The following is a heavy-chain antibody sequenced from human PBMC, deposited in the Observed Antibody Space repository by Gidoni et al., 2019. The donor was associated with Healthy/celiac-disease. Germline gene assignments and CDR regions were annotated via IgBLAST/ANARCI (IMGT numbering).Heavy chain of an antibody. CDR3: ARDGFSYGDSGLSWFDP. D-gene: IGHD4-17*01. Sequence: QVQLQQWGAELLKPSETLSLTCAVYGGSFSGYYWSWSRQPPGKGLEWIGDINHSGSANYNPSLKSRVTISVDTSKNQFSLKLSSVTVSDTAVYYCARDGFSYGDSGLSWFDPWGQGTLVTVSS. CDR2: INHSGSA. CDR1: GGSFSGYY. V-gene: IGHV4-34*01. J-gene: IGHJ5*02.